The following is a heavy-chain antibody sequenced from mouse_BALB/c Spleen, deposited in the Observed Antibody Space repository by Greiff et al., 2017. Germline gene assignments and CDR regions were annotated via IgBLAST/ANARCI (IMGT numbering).Heavy chain of an antibody. J-gene: IGHJ2*01. D-gene: IGHD2-1*01. V-gene: IGHV3-6*02. Sequence: VQLKQSGPGLVKPSQSLSLTCSVTGYSITSGYYWNWIRQFPGNKLEWMGYISYDGSNNYNPSLKNRISITRDTSKNQFFLKLNSVTTEDTATYYCARDGNLGFDYWGQGTTLTVSS. CDR3: ARDGNLGFDY. CDR1: GYSITSGYY. CDR2: ISYDGSN.